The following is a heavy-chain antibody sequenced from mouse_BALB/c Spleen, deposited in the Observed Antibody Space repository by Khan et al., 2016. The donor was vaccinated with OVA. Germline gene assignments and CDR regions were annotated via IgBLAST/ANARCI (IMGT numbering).Heavy chain of an antibody. CDR1: GYTLPSYW. Sequence: VQLQESGAELVNPGASVHLSCKASGYTLPSYWLHWVTQRSGQGLEWNGEIHPSNGRTNYNEKFKSKATLTVEKSSSTAYMHLSSPTSEYFAVYYWARLLINSAYWGQGTTLTVAS. CDR3: ARLLINSAY. J-gene: IGHJ2*01. D-gene: IGHD2-1*01. CDR2: IHPSNGRT. V-gene: IGHV1S81*02.